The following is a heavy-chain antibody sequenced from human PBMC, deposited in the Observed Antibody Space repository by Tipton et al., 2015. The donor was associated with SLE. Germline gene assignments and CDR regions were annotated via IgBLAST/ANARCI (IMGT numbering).Heavy chain of an antibody. CDR3: ARQGLGNGDCWFFDL. V-gene: IGHV4-34*01. Sequence: LRLSCAASGFTFSSYAMSWVRQPPGKGLECIGEINHSGFTNYNPSLKSRVTISVDTSKNQFSLKLTSVTAADTAVYYCARQGLGNGDCWFFDLWGRGTLVTVSS. CDR1: GFTFSSYA. CDR2: INHSGFT. J-gene: IGHJ2*01. D-gene: IGHD7-27*01.